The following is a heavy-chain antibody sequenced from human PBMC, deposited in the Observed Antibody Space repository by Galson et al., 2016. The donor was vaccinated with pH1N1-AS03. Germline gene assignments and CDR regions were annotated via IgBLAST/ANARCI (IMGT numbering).Heavy chain of an antibody. CDR2: IAYDGGNK. Sequence: SLRLSCAASGLIFSNYGMHWVRQAPGKGLEWVALIAYDGGNKQYGDSVKGRFTISRDNSKNTLYLQMNSLRVEDTAVYYCAREGGRLRGYSYDIWGQGTLVTFSS. J-gene: IGHJ3*02. D-gene: IGHD5-18*01. V-gene: IGHV3-30*03. CDR3: AREGGRLRGYSYDI. CDR1: GLIFSNYG.